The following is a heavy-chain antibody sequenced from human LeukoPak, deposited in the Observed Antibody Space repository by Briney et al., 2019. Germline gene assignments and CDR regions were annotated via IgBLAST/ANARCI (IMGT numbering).Heavy chain of an antibody. CDR1: GFTFNNYA. V-gene: IGHV3-23*01. CDR2: ISASGGDT. CDR3: ATYSSLNRREFQY. Sequence: GGSLRLSCAASGFTFNNYAMSWVRQAPGKGLEWVSAISASGGDTYYADSVKGRFTISRDNSKNTLYLQMNSLRAEDTAVYYCATYSSLNRREFQYWGQGTLLTVSS. D-gene: IGHD3-22*01. J-gene: IGHJ1*01.